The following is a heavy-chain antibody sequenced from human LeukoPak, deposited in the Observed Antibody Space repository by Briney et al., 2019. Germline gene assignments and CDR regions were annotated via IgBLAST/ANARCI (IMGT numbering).Heavy chain of an antibody. D-gene: IGHD1-14*01. V-gene: IGHV3-21*01. Sequence: GGSLRLSCATSGFTLSSYSMNWVRQAPGKGLEWVSSISSSSSYIYYADSVKGRFTISRDNAKNSLYLQMNSLRAEDTAVYYCARVYPRNYPDYWGQGTLVTVSS. CDR2: ISSSSSYI. CDR1: GFTLSSYS. J-gene: IGHJ4*02. CDR3: ARVYPRNYPDY.